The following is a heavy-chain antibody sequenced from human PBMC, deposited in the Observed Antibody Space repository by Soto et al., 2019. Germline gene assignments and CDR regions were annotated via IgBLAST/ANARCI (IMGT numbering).Heavy chain of an antibody. V-gene: IGHV1-2*02. CDR3: ASGRDRGSSESSFDY. CDR2: IYPTDGGT. J-gene: IGHJ4*02. D-gene: IGHD6-6*01. Sequence: QVQLVQSGAEVKKPGASVKVSCKASGYTFSNYYIYWVRQAPGQGLEWMGWIYPTDGGTKYAQKFQCRVTMTRDTSISTAYMELSRLRSDDTAVYYCASGRDRGSSESSFDYWGQGTLVTVSS. CDR1: GYTFSNYY.